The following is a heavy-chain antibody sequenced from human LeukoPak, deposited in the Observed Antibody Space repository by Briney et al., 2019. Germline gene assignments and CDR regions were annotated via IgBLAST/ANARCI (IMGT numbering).Heavy chain of an antibody. J-gene: IGHJ4*02. V-gene: IGHV3-64*01. D-gene: IGHD1-26*01. CDR2: ISSNGGST. CDR3: ARVAVGATGYFDY. CDR1: GCTFSSYA. Sequence: PGWSLRLSCAASGCTFSSYAMDWVLQAPGKGLEHVSAISSNGGSTYYANSVKGRFTISRDNSKNTLYPQMGSLRAEDMAVYYCARVAVGATGYFDYWGQGTLVTVSS.